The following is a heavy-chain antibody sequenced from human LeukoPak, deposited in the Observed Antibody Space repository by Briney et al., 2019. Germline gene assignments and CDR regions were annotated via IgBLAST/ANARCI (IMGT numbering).Heavy chain of an antibody. Sequence: GGALRHSCAASGFTFRNARMSCVRQAPGKGLECVVRSKSKADGATTDYAGRVKDRFTISRDDSKNTMYLQMNSLKTEDTAVYYCTTDSFVGVEFRCWGQGNVVTV. J-gene: IGHJ4*02. CDR3: TTDSFVGVEFRC. D-gene: IGHD3-16*01. CDR2: SKSKADGATT. CDR1: GFTFRNAR. V-gene: IGHV3-15*01.